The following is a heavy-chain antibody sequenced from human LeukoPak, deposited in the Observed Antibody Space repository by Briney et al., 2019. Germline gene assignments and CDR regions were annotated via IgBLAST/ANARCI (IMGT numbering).Heavy chain of an antibody. D-gene: IGHD6-13*01. CDR2: IKQDGSEK. V-gene: IGHV3-7*01. CDR3: ASCIAAAGTSSDDAFDT. CDR1: GFTFSSYW. Sequence: GGSLRLSCAASGFTFSSYWMSWVRQAPGKGLEWVANIKQDGSEKYYVDSVKGRFTISRDNAKNSLYLQMNSLRAEDTAVYYCASCIAAAGTSSDDAFDTWGQGTMVTVSS. J-gene: IGHJ3*02.